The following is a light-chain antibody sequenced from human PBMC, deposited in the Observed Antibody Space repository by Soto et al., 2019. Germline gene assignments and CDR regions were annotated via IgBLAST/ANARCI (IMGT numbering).Light chain of an antibody. CDR2: SNN. V-gene: IGLV1-47*02. CDR1: SSNIGSNY. CDR3: AAWDDSLSVV. J-gene: IGLJ2*01. Sequence: QSVLTQPPSASGTPGQRVTISCSGSSSNIGSNYVYWYQQLPGTAPKLLIYSNNQRTSGVPDRFSGSKSGTSASLAISGLRYEDDADYYCAAWDDSLSVVFGGGTKLTVL.